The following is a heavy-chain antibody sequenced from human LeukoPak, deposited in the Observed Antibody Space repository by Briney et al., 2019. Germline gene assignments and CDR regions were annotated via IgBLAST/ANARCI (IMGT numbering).Heavy chain of an antibody. J-gene: IGHJ5*02. V-gene: IGHV4-59*01. Sequence: SETLSLTCTVSGGSISSYYWSWIRQPPGKGLEWIGYIYYSGSTNYNSSLKSRVTISVDTSKNQFSLKLSSVTAADTAVYYCARDSRDFWSGYYRFDPWGQGTLVTVSS. D-gene: IGHD3-3*01. CDR3: ARDSRDFWSGYYRFDP. CDR1: GGSISSYY. CDR2: IYYSGST.